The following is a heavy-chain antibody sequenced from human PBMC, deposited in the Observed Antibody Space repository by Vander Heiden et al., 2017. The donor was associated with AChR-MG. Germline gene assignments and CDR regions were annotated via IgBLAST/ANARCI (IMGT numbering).Heavy chain of an antibody. CDR2: IIPILGIA. Sequence: QVQLVQSGAEVKKPGSSVKVSCKASGGTFRSYTISWVRQAPGQGLEWMGRIIPILGIANYAQKFQGRVTITADKSTSTAYMELSSLRSEDTAVYYCARADVEMATPFDYWGQGTLVTVSS. J-gene: IGHJ4*02. CDR3: ARADVEMATPFDY. CDR1: GGTFRSYT. D-gene: IGHD5-12*01. V-gene: IGHV1-69*02.